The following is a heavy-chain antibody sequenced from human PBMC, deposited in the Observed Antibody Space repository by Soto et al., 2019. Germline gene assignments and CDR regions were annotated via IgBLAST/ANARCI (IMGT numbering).Heavy chain of an antibody. D-gene: IGHD2-2*02. CDR1: GGSFSVYY. CDR2: INHSGST. Sequence: SETLSLTCAVYGGSFSVYYWSWIRQPPGKGLEWIGEINHSGSTNYNPSLKSRITISVDTPKNQFSLKLSSVTAADTAVYYCASRYCSSTSCYTRKLKKYYYYGMDVWGQGTTVTVSS. V-gene: IGHV4-34*01. J-gene: IGHJ6*02. CDR3: ASRYCSSTSCYTRKLKKYYYYGMDV.